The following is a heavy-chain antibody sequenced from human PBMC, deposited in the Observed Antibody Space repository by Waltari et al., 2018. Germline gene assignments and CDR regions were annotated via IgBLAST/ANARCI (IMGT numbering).Heavy chain of an antibody. Sequence: QLQLQESGPGLVKPSETLSLTCTVSGGSISSSSYYWGWIRQPPGKGLGWIGSIDYSGSTYYNPSLKSRVTISVDTSKNHFSLKLSSVTAADTAVYYCARHPAMTIMLWYFDLWGRGTLVTVSS. CDR2: IDYSGST. D-gene: IGHD2-8*01. V-gene: IGHV4-39*01. CDR1: GGSISSSSYY. CDR3: ARHPAMTIMLWYFDL. J-gene: IGHJ2*01.